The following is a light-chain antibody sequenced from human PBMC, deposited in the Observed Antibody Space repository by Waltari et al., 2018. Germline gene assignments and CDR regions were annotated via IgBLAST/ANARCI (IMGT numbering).Light chain of an antibody. Sequence: DIQMTQSPSSLSASVGDRVTIPCRASENVNNYLNWYQQKPGKAPNLLIYKASTLHSGVPLRFSGSGSGADYTFTISSLQSEDVATYYCQHGYGTPYSFGQGTKVEIK. J-gene: IGKJ2*03. CDR3: QHGYGTPYS. CDR1: ENVNNY. CDR2: KAS. V-gene: IGKV1-39*01.